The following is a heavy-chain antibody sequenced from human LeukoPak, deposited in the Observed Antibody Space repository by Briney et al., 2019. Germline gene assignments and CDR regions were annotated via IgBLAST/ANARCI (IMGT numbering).Heavy chain of an antibody. Sequence: TGESLKISCKGSGYRFTSYWIGWVRQMPGKGLEWMGIIYPGDSDTRYSPSFQGQVTISADKSISTAYLQWSSLKASDTAMYYCARRVVVAATSWGQLYNWFDPWGQGTLVTVSS. CDR1: GYRFTSYW. CDR2: IYPGDSDT. CDR3: ARRVVVAATSWGQLYNWFDP. J-gene: IGHJ5*02. V-gene: IGHV5-51*01. D-gene: IGHD2-15*01.